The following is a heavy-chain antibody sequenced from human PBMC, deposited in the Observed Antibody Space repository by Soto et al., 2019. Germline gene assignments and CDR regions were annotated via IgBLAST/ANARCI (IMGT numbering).Heavy chain of an antibody. CDR2: ISSSGSNK. V-gene: IGHV3-30*18. J-gene: IGHJ6*03. D-gene: IGHD4-17*01. Sequence: WGSLILSFASSGFTFSSYGMHWVRQAPGKGLEWVAVISSSGSNKYYADSVKGRFTISRDNSKNTLYLQMNSLRAEDTAVYYCAKDKVSYGDYYYYDMDVWGKGTTVTVS. CDR1: GFTFSSYG. CDR3: AKDKVSYGDYYYYDMDV.